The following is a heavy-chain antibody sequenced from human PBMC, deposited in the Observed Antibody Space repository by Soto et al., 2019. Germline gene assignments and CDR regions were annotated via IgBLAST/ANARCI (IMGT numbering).Heavy chain of an antibody. CDR2: IYYSGST. J-gene: IGHJ4*02. V-gene: IGHV4-59*01. CDR3: ARGSGWYPADY. CDR1: GGSISSYY. D-gene: IGHD6-19*01. Sequence: SETLSLTCTVSGGSISSYYWSWIRQPPGKGLEWIGYIYYSGSTNYNPSLKSRVTISVDTSKNQFSLKLSSVTAADTAVYYCARGSGWYPADYWGQGTLVTVSS.